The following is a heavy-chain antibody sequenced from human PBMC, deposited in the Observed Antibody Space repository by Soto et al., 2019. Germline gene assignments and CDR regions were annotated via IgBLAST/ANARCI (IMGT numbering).Heavy chain of an antibody. D-gene: IGHD3-9*01. Sequence: SETLSLTCTVSGGSISSGDYYWSWIRQPPGKGLEWIGYIYYSGGTYYNPSLKSRVTISVDTSKNQFSLKLSSVTAADTAVYYCARDVEYYDILTGSNPSHYGMDVWGQGTTVTVSS. J-gene: IGHJ6*02. CDR1: GGSISSGDYY. V-gene: IGHV4-30-4*01. CDR3: ARDVEYYDILTGSNPSHYGMDV. CDR2: IYYSGGT.